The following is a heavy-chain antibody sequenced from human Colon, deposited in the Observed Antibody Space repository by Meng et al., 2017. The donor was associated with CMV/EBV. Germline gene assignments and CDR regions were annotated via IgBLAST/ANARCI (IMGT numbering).Heavy chain of an antibody. CDR3: ARDFGSAPPIGNYYYYGMDI. J-gene: IGHJ6*02. D-gene: IGHD3-3*01. Sequence: QIPSLTGAISGDSVSSNSAAWNWIRQSPSRGLEWLGRTYYRSKWYNDYAVSVKSRITNNPDTSKKQFSLQLNSVTPEDKAVYYCARDFGSAPPIGNYYYYGMDIWGQGTTVTVSS. CDR1: GDSVSSNSAA. V-gene: IGHV6-1*01. CDR2: TYYRSKWYN.